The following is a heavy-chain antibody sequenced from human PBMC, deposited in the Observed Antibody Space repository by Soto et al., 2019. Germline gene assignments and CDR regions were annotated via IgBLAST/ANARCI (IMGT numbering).Heavy chain of an antibody. CDR1: GYDITTYW. J-gene: IGHJ5*02. Sequence: VESLKISCKGSGYDITTYWISWVRQMPGRGLEWMGRIDPSDSYINYSPSFQGHVTFSADRSTNTAYLHCNSLKASDTAIVYCARHTYRASGRLGPWGQGTLVTVSS. CDR3: ARHTYRASGRLGP. D-gene: IGHD2-15*01. V-gene: IGHV5-10-1*01. CDR2: IDPSDSYI.